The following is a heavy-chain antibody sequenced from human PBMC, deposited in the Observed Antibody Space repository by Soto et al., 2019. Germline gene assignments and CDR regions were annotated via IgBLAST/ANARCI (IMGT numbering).Heavy chain of an antibody. D-gene: IGHD6-19*01. CDR3: ARERAIAVAGYYYYYGLDV. J-gene: IGHJ6*02. V-gene: IGHV4-59*01. Sequence: QVQLQESGPGLVKPSETLSLTCSVSGDSISSYYWSWIRQPPGKGLEWIGYIYYSGRTNYNPSLKSRVTISVDTSKNQSSLKLNSVTAADTAVYYCARERAIAVAGYYYYYGLDVWGQGTTVTVSS. CDR2: IYYSGRT. CDR1: GDSISSYY.